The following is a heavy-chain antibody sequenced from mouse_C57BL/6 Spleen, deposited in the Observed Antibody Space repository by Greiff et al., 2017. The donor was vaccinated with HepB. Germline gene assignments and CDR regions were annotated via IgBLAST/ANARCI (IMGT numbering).Heavy chain of an antibody. D-gene: IGHD2-1*01. CDR3: TRDYGNSLTY. J-gene: IGHJ4*01. V-gene: IGHV1-15*01. Sequence: QVHVKQSGAELVRPGASVTLSCKASGYTFTDYEMHWVKQTPVHGLEWIGAIDPETGGTAYNQKFKGKAILTADKSSSTAYMELCSLTSEDSAVYYCTRDYGNSLTYWGQGTSVTVSS. CDR1: GYTFTDYE. CDR2: IDPETGGT.